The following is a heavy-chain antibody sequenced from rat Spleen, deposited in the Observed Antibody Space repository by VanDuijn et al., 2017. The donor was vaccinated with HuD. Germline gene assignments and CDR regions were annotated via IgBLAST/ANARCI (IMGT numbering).Heavy chain of an antibody. D-gene: IGHD1-4*01. CDR3: ARRHFGYTDYFDY. CDR2: IHYEGTNT. J-gene: IGHJ2*01. CDR1: GFTFTNYD. Sequence: EVQLVESDGGLVQPGRSLKLSCAASGFTFTNYDMAWVRQAPEKGLEWVASIHYEGTNTYYGDSVKGRFTLSRDNAKSTLSLQMDSLRSEDTATYYCARRHFGYTDYFDYWGQGVMVTVSS. V-gene: IGHV5-22*01.